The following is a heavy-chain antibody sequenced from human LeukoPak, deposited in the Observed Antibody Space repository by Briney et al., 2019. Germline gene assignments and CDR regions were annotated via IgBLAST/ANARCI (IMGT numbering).Heavy chain of an antibody. V-gene: IGHV3-30*04. CDR2: ISYDGSNK. CDR3: ARGSYSSSWKTFDY. Sequence: PGRSLRLSCAASGFTFSSYAMHWVRQAPGKGLEGVAVISYDGSNKYYADSVKGRFTISRDNSKNTLYVQMNSLRAEDTAVYYCARGSYSSSWKTFDYWGQGTLVTVSS. CDR1: GFTFSSYA. J-gene: IGHJ4*02. D-gene: IGHD6-13*01.